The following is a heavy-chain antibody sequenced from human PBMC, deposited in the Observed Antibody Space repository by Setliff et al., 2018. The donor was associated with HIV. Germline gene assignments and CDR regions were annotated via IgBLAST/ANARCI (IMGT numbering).Heavy chain of an antibody. CDR2: IYHSGRT. D-gene: IGHD6-19*01. CDR1: GYSISSGYY. V-gene: IGHV4-38-2*01. J-gene: IGHJ4*02. CDR3: AREDKVAGTYY. Sequence: TSETLSLTCAVSGYSISSGYYWGWIRQPPGKGLEWIGSIYHSGRTYYNPSLKSRVTISEDTSKNQFSLKLSSVTAADTAVYYCAREDKVAGTYYWGQGTLVTVSS.